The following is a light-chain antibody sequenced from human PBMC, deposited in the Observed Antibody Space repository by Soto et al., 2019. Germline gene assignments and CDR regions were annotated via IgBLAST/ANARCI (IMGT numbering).Light chain of an antibody. CDR1: QSVNNN. CDR3: QEYNTLPCT. CDR2: GAS. V-gene: IGKV3-15*01. Sequence: ETLMTQSPATLSVSPGERATLSCRASQSVNNNLAWYQQKLGQAPRVLIYGASTRATGIPARFTGSGSGTEFILTITSLQSEDSAVYYCQEYNTLPCTFGQGTK. J-gene: IGKJ1*01.